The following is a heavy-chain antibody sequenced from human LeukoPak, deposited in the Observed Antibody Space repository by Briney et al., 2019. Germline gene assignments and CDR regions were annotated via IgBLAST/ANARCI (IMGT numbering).Heavy chain of an antibody. J-gene: IGHJ4*02. Sequence: ASVKVSCKASGYTFTSYDINWVRQATGQGLEWMGWMNPNSGNTGYAQKFQGRVTITRNTSISTAYMELSSLRSEDTAVYYCARGAGTNRKYSGYGDFDYWGQGTLVTASS. D-gene: IGHD5-12*01. CDR3: ARGAGTNRKYSGYGDFDY. V-gene: IGHV1-8*03. CDR1: GYTFTSYD. CDR2: MNPNSGNT.